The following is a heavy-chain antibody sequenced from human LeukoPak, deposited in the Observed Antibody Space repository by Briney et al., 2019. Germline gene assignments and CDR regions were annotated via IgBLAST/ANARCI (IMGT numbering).Heavy chain of an antibody. CDR1: GYTFRNYG. V-gene: IGHV1-18*01. D-gene: IGHD6-19*01. Sequence: ASVRVSCKASGYTFRNYGITWVRQAPGQGLEWMGWISPYNGNTRYAQKVQGRVTMTTDTSTSTAYMELRSLRSDDTAVYFCTRGGSSGAEGGFDPWAQGTLVTVSS. CDR3: TRGGSSGAEGGFDP. J-gene: IGHJ5*02. CDR2: ISPYNGNT.